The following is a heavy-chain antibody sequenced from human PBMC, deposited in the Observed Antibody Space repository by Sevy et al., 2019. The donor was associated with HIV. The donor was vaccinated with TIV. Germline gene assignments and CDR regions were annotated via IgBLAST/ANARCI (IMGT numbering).Heavy chain of an antibody. CDR1: GFTFKNFG. CDR2: ITGSGDKK. V-gene: IGHV3-23*01. J-gene: IGHJ4*02. Sequence: GGSLRLSCAASGFTFKNFGMHWVRQAPGKGLEWVSTITGSGDKKYYADSVKGRFTISRDNSRNTLYLQMSSLRAADTAVYYCAKGPDYYASRGTPLDYWGQGTLVTVSS. CDR3: AKGPDYYASRGTPLDY. D-gene: IGHD3-22*01.